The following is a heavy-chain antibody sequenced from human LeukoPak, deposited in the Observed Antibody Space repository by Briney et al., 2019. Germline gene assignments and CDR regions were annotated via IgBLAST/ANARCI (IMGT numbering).Heavy chain of an antibody. D-gene: IGHD5-24*01. J-gene: IGHJ4*02. Sequence: GGSLRLSCTVSGFTLSSYEMSWIRQAPGKGLEWVSSIDYDGGSGHYADSVKGRFTISRDNSKNTLYLQMNSLGAEDTAVYYCAKWLRVATTYFDYWGQGALVTVSS. CDR1: GFTLSSYE. CDR2: IDYDGGSG. V-gene: IGHV3-23*01. CDR3: AKWLRVATTYFDY.